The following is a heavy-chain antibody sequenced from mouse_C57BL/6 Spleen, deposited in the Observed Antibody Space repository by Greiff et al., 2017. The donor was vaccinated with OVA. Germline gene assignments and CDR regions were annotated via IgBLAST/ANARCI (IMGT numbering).Heavy chain of an antibody. J-gene: IGHJ2*01. Sequence: QVQLQQSGAELARPGASVKLSCKASGYTFTSYGISWVKQGTGQGLEWIGEIYPRSGTTYYTETFKGKATLTADKSSSTAFLELPSLTSEDSAGYVCARKEEGDLGYRGQGTTLTGPS. V-gene: IGHV1-81*01. CDR3: ARKEEGDLGY. D-gene: IGHD3-3*01. CDR2: IYPRSGTT. CDR1: GYTFTSYG.